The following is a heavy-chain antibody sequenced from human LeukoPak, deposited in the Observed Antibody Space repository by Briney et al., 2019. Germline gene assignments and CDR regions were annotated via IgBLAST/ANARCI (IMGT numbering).Heavy chain of an antibody. Sequence: ASVNVSCKASGYTFTNYYIHWVRQAPGQGLEWMGVIHPGAGSTTYAQKFQGRVSMTRDPPTSTVYMELTSLRSEDTAMYYCAREVGATDYWGQGTPVTVSS. D-gene: IGHD1-26*01. J-gene: IGHJ4*02. CDR1: GYTFTNYY. CDR2: IHPGAGST. CDR3: AREVGATDY. V-gene: IGHV1-46*01.